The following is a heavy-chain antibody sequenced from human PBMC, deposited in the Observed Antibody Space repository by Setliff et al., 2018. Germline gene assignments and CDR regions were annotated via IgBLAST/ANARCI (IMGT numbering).Heavy chain of an antibody. CDR2: IYYSGST. CDR1: GVSTRSYW. CDR3: FWSGYYAY. J-gene: IGHJ4*02. V-gene: IGHV4-59*01. D-gene: IGHD3-3*01. Sequence: SETLSLTCSVPGVSTRSYWWSWIRQPPGKGLEWTGYIYYSGSTSYNPSLESRVSISIDTSKNQFSLKLTSATAADTAVYYNFWSGYYAYWGQGTLVTVSS.